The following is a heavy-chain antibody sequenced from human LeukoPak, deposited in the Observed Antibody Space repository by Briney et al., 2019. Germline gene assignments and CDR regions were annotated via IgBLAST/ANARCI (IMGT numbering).Heavy chain of an antibody. V-gene: IGHV4-34*01. CDR3: ARGRRSDFYTEFDP. CDR1: GGSFSGYY. Sequence: SETLSLTCAVYGGSFSGYYWSWIRQPPGKGLEWIGEINHSGSTNYNPSLKSRVTISVDTSKNQFSLKLSSVTAADTAVYYCARGRRSDFYTEFDPWGQGTLVTVSS. D-gene: IGHD3-3*01. CDR2: INHSGST. J-gene: IGHJ5*02.